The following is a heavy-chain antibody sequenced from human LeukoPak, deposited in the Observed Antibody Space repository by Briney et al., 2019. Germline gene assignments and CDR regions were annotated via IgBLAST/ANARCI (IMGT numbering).Heavy chain of an antibody. J-gene: IGHJ3*02. CDR2: IYSGGST. CDR3: ARLQWSVVAFDI. D-gene: IGHD2-15*01. V-gene: IGHV3-66*04. CDR1: GFTFSSYS. Sequence: HPGGSLRLSCAASGFTFSSYSMNWVRQAPGKGLEWVSVIYSGGSTYYADSVKGRFTISRDNSKNTLYLQMNSLRAEDTAVYYCARLQWSVVAFDIWGQGTMVTDSS.